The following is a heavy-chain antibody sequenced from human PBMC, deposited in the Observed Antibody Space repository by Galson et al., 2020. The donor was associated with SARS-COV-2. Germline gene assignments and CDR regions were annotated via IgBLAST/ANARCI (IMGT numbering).Heavy chain of an antibody. Sequence: ASETLSLTCKVSGTSISDYYWNWIRQAPGKGLEWIGYIYYSATTNYSPSLESRVTMSVDTPKNQFSLRLSSVTAADTAVYYCARGPRPAYDVLTGRPYYLSSYALDVWGQGTTVTVSS. CDR3: ARGPRPAYDVLTGRPYYLSSYALDV. J-gene: IGHJ6*02. CDR1: GTSISDYY. D-gene: IGHD3-9*01. CDR2: IYYSATT. V-gene: IGHV4-59*01.